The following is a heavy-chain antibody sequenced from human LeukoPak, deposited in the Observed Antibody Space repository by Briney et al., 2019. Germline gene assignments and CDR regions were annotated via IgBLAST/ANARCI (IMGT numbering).Heavy chain of an antibody. V-gene: IGHV4-39*01. CDR2: IYYSGST. Sequence: WETLSLTCTVSGGSITTTTYYWGWIRQPQGMGLEWIGSIYYSGSTYYNPSLKSRVTISVDTSKNQFSLKLSSVTAADTAVYYCARHVVYASGIYSFDYWGQGTLVTVCS. D-gene: IGHD3-10*01. CDR1: GGSITTTTYY. CDR3: ARHVVYASGIYSFDY. J-gene: IGHJ4*02.